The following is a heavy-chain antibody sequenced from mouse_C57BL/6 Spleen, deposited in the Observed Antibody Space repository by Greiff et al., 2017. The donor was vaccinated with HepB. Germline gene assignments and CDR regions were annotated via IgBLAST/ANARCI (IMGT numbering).Heavy chain of an antibody. CDR3: ARGEGYDYGGFAY. Sequence: EVKLVESGGGLVKPGGSLKLSCAASGFTFSSYAMSWVRQTPEKRLEWVATISDGGSYTYYPDNVKGRFTISRDNAKNNLYLQMSHLKSEDTAMYYCARGEGYDYGGFAYWGQGTLVTVSA. CDR1: GFTFSSYA. CDR2: ISDGGSYT. D-gene: IGHD2-4*01. J-gene: IGHJ3*01. V-gene: IGHV5-4*03.